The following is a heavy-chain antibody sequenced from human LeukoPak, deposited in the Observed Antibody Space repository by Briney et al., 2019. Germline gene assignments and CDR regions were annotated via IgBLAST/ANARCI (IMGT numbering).Heavy chain of an antibody. CDR3: ARAWATDYFDY. V-gene: IGHV4-59*01. Sequence: PSETLSPTCTVSGGSISSYYWSWIRQPPGKGLEWIGYMYYSGTIKYNPSLKSRVTISVDTSKNQFSLKLSSVTAADTAMYYCARAWATDYFDYWGQGTLVTVSS. J-gene: IGHJ4*02. CDR1: GGSISSYY. CDR2: MYYSGTI.